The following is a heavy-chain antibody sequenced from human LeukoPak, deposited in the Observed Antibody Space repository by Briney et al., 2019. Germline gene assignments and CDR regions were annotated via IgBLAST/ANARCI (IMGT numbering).Heavy chain of an antibody. J-gene: IGHJ4*02. V-gene: IGHV1-69*01. CDR1: GGTFSSYA. Sequence: ASVKVSCKASGGTFSSYAISWVRQAPGQGLEWMGGIIPIFGTANYAQKFQGRVTITADESTSTAYMELSSLRSEDTAVYYCARCLGVGAADYYFDYWGQGTLVTVSS. CDR3: ARCLGVGAADYYFDY. CDR2: IIPIFGTA. D-gene: IGHD1-26*01.